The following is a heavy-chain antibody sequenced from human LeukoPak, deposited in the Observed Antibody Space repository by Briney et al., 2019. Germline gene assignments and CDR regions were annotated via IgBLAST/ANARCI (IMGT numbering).Heavy chain of an antibody. D-gene: IGHD3-22*01. V-gene: IGHV3-30-3*01. CDR3: ARDAGHEYYYDSSGYSNWFDP. Sequence: GGSLRLSCAASGFTFSSYAMHWVRQAPGKGLEWVAVISYDGSSKYYADSVKGRLTISRDNSKNTLYLQMNSLRAEDTAVYYCARDAGHEYYYDSSGYSNWFDPWGQGTLVTVSS. CDR1: GFTFSSYA. CDR2: ISYDGSSK. J-gene: IGHJ5*02.